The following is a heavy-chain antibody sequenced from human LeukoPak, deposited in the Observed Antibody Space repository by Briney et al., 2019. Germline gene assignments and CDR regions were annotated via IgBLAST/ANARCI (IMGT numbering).Heavy chain of an antibody. V-gene: IGHV3-11*01. D-gene: IGHD5-12*01. CDR1: GFTFSDYY. Sequence: GGSLRLSCAASGFTFSDYYMSWIRQAPGKGLEWVAYITSSGDDIYYADSVKGRFTISRDNAKNALFLRMSSRRVEDTATYYCASDIVATSGDFWGQGTLVSVSS. CDR2: ITSSGDDI. CDR3: ASDIVATSGDF. J-gene: IGHJ4*02.